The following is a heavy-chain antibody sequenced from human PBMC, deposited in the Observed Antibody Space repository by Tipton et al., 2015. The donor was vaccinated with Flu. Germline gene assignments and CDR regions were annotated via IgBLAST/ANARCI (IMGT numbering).Heavy chain of an antibody. D-gene: IGHD1-14*01. J-gene: IGHJ4*02. CDR1: GGSISRGSYY. Sequence: TLSLTCTVSGGSISRGSYYYNWIRQPAGEGLEWIGRIYTNANTNYKASLKSRVTISIDTSKNQFSLKLNSVTAADTAVYYCARERNSVYYFDYWGQGTLVTVSS. CDR3: ARERNSVYYFDY. V-gene: IGHV4-61*02. CDR2: IYTNANT.